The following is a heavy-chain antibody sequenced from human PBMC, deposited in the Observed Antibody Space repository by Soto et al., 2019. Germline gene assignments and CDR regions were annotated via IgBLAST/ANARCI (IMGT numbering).Heavy chain of an antibody. CDR3: ARQYEPDAFDI. D-gene: IGHD3-16*01. CDR1: GGSFITYY. V-gene: IGHV4-34*01. J-gene: IGHJ3*02. CDR2: INHSGNT. Sequence: TSETLSLTCAIYGGSFITYYWSWIRQPPGKGLEWIGEINHSGNTNYSPSLKSRVTISVDTSKNQFSLRLSSVTAADTAVYYCARQYEPDAFDIWGQGTMVTVSS.